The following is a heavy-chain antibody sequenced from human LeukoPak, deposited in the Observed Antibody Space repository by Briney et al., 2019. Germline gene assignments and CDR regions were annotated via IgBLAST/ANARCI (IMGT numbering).Heavy chain of an antibody. J-gene: IGHJ4*02. CDR3: AREAIAARRRYYFDY. D-gene: IGHD6-6*01. CDR2: IWYDGSNK. Sequence: PGGSLRLSCAASGFTFTTFWMNWVRQVPGKGLEWVAVIWYDGSNKYYADSVKGRFTISRDNSKNTLYLQMNSLRAEDTAVYYCAREAIAARRRYYFDYWGQGTLVTVSS. V-gene: IGHV3-33*08. CDR1: GFTFTTFW.